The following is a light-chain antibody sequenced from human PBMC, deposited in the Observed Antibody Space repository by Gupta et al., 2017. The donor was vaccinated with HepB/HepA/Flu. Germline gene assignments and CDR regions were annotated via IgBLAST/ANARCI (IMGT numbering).Light chain of an antibody. CDR1: SSNIGKSD. CDR3: GAWDTSLKIYV. V-gene: IGLV1-51*01. J-gene: IGLJ1*01. CDR2: ENY. Sequence: QSVLTQPPSVSAAAGQRVTISCSGSSSNIGKSDVAWYQQLPGSAPKLLIYENYKRASEIPDRFAGSKSGTSATLGITGLQTGDEANYYCGAWDTSLKIYVFGTETGVTVL.